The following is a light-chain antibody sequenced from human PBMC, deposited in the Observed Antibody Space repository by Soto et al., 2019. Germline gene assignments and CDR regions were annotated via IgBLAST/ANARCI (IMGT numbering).Light chain of an antibody. CDR2: AAS. CDR3: QQSYSTLQGFT. V-gene: IGKV1-39*01. Sequence: DIQMTHSPSSLSASVGDRVTITCRASQSISSYLNWYQQKPGKAPKLLIYAASSLQSGVPSRFSGSGSGTDFTLTISSLQPEDFATYYCQQSYSTLQGFTFGPGTKVDIK. J-gene: IGKJ3*01. CDR1: QSISSY.